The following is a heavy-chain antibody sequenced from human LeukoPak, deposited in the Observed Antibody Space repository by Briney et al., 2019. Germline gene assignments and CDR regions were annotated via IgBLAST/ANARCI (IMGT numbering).Heavy chain of an antibody. CDR3: AKVIPYWYFDL. Sequence: GGSLRLSCAASGFTFSSYSMSWVRQAPGKGLEWVSVISGSGDRTYYADSVKGRFTISRGNSKNTLYLQMNSLRAEDTAVYYCAKVIPYWYFDLWGRGTLVTVSS. CDR1: GFTFSSYS. CDR2: ISGSGDRT. V-gene: IGHV3-23*01. J-gene: IGHJ2*01.